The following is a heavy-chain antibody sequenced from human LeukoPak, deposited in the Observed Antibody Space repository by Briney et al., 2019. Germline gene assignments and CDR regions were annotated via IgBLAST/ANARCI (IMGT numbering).Heavy chain of an antibody. CDR1: GGSISSYY. D-gene: IGHD4-17*01. CDR3: ARGRRTAAVTDFDY. J-gene: IGHJ4*02. V-gene: IGHV4-59*01. Sequence: SETLSLTCTVSGGSISSYYWTWIRQPPGKGLEWIGYIHYSGSSRSHPSLNSRVTMSVDTSKSQFSLKLTSVTAADTAVYYCARGRRTAAVTDFDYGGQGIPVTVSS. CDR2: IHYSGSS.